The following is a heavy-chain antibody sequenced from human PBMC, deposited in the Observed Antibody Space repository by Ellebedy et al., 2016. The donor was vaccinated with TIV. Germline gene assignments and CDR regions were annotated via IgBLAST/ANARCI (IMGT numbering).Heavy chain of an antibody. V-gene: IGHV3-48*02. CDR2: IGTTGNTV. CDR3: GRVRGTYAYGMDV. CDR1: GLTFSSHS. D-gene: IGHD3-16*01. Sequence: GESLKISCAASGLTFSSHSMNWVRQAPGKGLEWVSCIGTTGNTVYYADSVKGRFTISRDNAMNSLYLEMNSLRDEDTAVYYCGRVRGTYAYGMDVWGQGTTVTVSS. J-gene: IGHJ6*02.